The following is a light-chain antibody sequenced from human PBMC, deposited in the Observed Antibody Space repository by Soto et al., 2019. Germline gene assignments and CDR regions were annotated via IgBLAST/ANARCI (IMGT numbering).Light chain of an antibody. CDR2: GAS. CDR3: QQYNNWPLT. CDR1: QSVSSN. V-gene: IGKV3-15*01. Sequence: EMVLRQSQATLSVSPGERATLSCRASQSVSSNLAWYQQKPGQAPRLLIYGASTRATGIPARFSGSGSGTEFTLTISSLQSEDFAVYYCQQYNNWPLTFGQGTKVDIK. J-gene: IGKJ1*01.